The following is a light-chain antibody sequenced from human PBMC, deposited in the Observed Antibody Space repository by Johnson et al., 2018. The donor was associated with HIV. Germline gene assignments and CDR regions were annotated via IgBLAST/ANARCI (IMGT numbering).Light chain of an antibody. V-gene: IGLV1-51*01. J-gene: IGLJ1*01. Sequence: QSVLTQPPSVSAAPGQTVTISCSGSYSNIGSNYVSWYRQVTGTAPKLLIYDHNKRPSGIPDRFSGYKSGTSATLAITGLQNGTVADYHCGTWESSLWAYVCGTGCKVVV. CDR3: GTWESSLWAYV. CDR1: YSNIGSNY. CDR2: DHN.